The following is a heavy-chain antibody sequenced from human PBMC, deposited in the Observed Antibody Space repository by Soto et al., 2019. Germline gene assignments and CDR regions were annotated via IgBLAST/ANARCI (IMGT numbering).Heavy chain of an antibody. D-gene: IGHD1-20*01. CDR1: GYTFTSYA. V-gene: IGHV1-18*01. CDR2: ISAYNGNT. Sequence: ASVKVSCKASGYTFTSYAISWVRQAPGQGLEWIGWISAYNGNTNYAQKLQGRVTMTTDTSTTTAYMELRSLRSDDTAVYYCAKPPDYNWNDYWGQGTLVTVSS. J-gene: IGHJ4*02. CDR3: AKPPDYNWNDY.